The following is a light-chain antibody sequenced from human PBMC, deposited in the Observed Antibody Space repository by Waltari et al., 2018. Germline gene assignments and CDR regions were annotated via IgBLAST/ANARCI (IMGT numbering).Light chain of an antibody. V-gene: IGKV1-12*01. J-gene: IGKJ1*01. Sequence: DIQMTQSPSSVSASVGDRVTITCRASQDVKYWLAWYQQRPGKAPKLLIFHASSLESGVPSRFSGSGSGTVFKLTISSLQPEDFATYVCQQANSFPRTFGQGTKVEI. CDR2: HAS. CDR3: QQANSFPRT. CDR1: QDVKYW.